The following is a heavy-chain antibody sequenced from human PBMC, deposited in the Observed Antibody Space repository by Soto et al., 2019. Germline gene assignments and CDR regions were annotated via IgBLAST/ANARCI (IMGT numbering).Heavy chain of an antibody. D-gene: IGHD3-9*01. V-gene: IGHV1-69*06. Sequence: SVKVSCKDSGGTFSSYAISWVRQAPGQGLEWMGGIIPIFGTANYAQKFQGRVTITADKSTSTAYMELSNLRSEDTAVYYCARADPLRYFDRLFPLDYWGQGTLVTVSS. CDR2: IIPIFGTA. CDR1: GGTFSSYA. CDR3: ARADPLRYFDRLFPLDY. J-gene: IGHJ4*02.